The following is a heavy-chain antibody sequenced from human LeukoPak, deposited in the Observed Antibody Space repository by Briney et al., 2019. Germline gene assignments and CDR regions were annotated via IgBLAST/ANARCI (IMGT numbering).Heavy chain of an antibody. Sequence: PSETLPLTCAVSGYSISSGYYWGWIRQPPGKGLEWIGSIYRSGNTYYNPSLKSRVTISIDTSKNQFSLNLSSVTAAETAVYYCARGYCSSISCQPLDYWGQGTLVTVSS. CDR2: IYRSGNT. D-gene: IGHD2-2*01. J-gene: IGHJ4*02. CDR3: ARGYCSSISCQPLDY. V-gene: IGHV4-38-2*01. CDR1: GYSISSGYY.